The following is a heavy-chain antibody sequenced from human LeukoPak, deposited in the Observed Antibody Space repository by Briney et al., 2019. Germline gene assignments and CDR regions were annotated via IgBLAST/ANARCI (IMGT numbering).Heavy chain of an antibody. V-gene: IGHV3-7*03. CDR1: GFIFSGYW. D-gene: IGHD2-15*01. CDR3: ARGRYCSGGNCSYFDY. Sequence: GGSLRLSRAASGFIFSGYWMTWVRQAPGKGLEWVANIKPDGSEKYSVDSVKGRFTISRDNAKNSLYLQMNSLRVEDTAMYYCARGRYCSGGNCSYFDYWGQGTLVTVSS. J-gene: IGHJ4*02. CDR2: IKPDGSEK.